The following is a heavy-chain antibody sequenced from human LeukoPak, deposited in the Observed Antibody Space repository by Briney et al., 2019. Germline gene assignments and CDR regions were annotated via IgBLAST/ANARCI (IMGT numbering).Heavy chain of an antibody. V-gene: IGHV4-39*07. J-gene: IGHJ6*03. CDR3: ARGNYYYYYMDV. CDR1: GGSISTSNYY. CDR2: IFYSGST. Sequence: PSETLSLTCTVSGGSISTSNYYWGWIRQPPGKGLEWIGNIFYSGSTYYSPSLKSRVTISLDTSRNQFSLKLSSVTAADTAVYYCARGNYYYYYMDVWGKGTTVTISS.